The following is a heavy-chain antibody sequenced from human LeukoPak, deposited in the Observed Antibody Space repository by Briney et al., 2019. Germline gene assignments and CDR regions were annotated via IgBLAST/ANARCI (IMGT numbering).Heavy chain of an antibody. Sequence: PGGSLRLSCAASGFTFSSYGMHWVRQAPGKGLEWVAVISYDGSNKYYADSVKGRFTISGDNSKNTLYLQMNSLRAEDTAVYYCAKDRGSGVTPDYYYGMDVWGQGTTVTVSS. J-gene: IGHJ6*02. CDR3: AKDRGSGVTPDYYYGMDV. CDR1: GFTFSSYG. D-gene: IGHD3-10*01. V-gene: IGHV3-30*18. CDR2: ISYDGSNK.